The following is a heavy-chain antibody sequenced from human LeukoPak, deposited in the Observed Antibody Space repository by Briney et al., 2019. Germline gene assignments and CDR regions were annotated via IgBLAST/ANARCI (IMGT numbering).Heavy chain of an antibody. CDR2: LSYDGSSK. D-gene: IGHD6-19*01. J-gene: IGHJ4*02. Sequence: GRALRLSCEASGFSFSGFCMHLGRQAPGKGLEGVADLSYDGSSKYYADSVKGRFTISRDNSKNTLFMQMNSLRAEDTAVYYCAKDKSIAVAGTSDYFDYWGQGTLVTVSS. CDR1: GFSFSGFC. V-gene: IGHV3-30*18. CDR3: AKDKSIAVAGTSDYFDY.